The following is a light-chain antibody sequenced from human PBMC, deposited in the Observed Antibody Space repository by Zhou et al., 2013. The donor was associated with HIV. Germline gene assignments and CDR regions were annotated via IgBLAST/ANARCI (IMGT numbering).Light chain of an antibody. J-gene: IGKJ1*01. CDR3: QQYNNYWT. V-gene: IGKV1-17*01. CDR1: QGISHD. Sequence: DIQMTQSPSSLSASVGDKVTITCRASQGISHDLGWYQQKPGKPPKRLIYAASSLQNGVPSRFSGSGSGTDFTLTIDSLQPEDFATYYCQQYNNYWTFGQGTKVEIK. CDR2: AAS.